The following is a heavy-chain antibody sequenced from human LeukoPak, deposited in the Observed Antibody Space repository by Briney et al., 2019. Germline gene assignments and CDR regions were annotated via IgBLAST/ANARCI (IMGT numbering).Heavy chain of an antibody. V-gene: IGHV3-23*01. D-gene: IGHD3-3*01. CDR3: AKDRANYDFWSGYYTGYFDY. J-gene: IGHJ4*02. Sequence: GGSLRLSCAASGFTFSSYAMSCVRQAPGKGLEWVSAISGSGGSTYYADSVKGRFTISRDNSKNTLYLQMNSLRAEDTAVYYCAKDRANYDFWSGYYTGYFDYWGQGTLVTVSS. CDR1: GFTFSSYA. CDR2: ISGSGGST.